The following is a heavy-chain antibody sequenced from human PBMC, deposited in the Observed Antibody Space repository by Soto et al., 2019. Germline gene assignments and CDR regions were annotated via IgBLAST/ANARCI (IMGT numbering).Heavy chain of an antibody. CDR2: IIPILGIA. CDR3: AREEISPPYTWFDP. Sequence: QVQLVQSGAEVKKPGSSVKVSCKASGGTFSSYTISWVRQAPGQGLEWMGRIIPILGIANYAQKFQGRVTXXAXKXXSTAYMELNSLRSEDTAVYYCAREEISPPYTWFDPWGQGTLVTVSS. V-gene: IGHV1-69*08. J-gene: IGHJ5*02. D-gene: IGHD3-3*01. CDR1: GGTFSSYT.